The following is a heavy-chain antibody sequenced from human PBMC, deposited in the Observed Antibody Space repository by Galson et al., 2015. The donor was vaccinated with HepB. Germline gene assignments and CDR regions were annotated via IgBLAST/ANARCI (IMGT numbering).Heavy chain of an antibody. D-gene: IGHD6-19*01. CDR2: ISYDGSNK. Sequence: SLRLSCAASGLTFSSYGMHWVRQAPGKGLEWVAVISYDGSNKYYADSVKGRFTISRDNSKNTLYLQMNSLRAEDTAVYYCATTAVAGTSSFDYWGQGTLVTVSS. CDR1: GLTFSSYG. V-gene: IGHV3-30*03. J-gene: IGHJ4*02. CDR3: ATTAVAGTSSFDY.